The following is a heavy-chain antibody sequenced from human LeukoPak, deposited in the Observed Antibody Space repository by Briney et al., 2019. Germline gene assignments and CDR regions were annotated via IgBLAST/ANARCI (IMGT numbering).Heavy chain of an antibody. Sequence: GGSLRLSCAASGFALSSYWMSWVRQAPGKGLEWVGRIKSKTDGGTTDYAAPVKGRFTISRDDSKNTLYLQMNSLKTEDTAVYYCTREAVTANGYFDYWGQGTLVTVSS. CDR1: GFALSSYW. V-gene: IGHV3-15*01. CDR3: TREAVTANGYFDY. D-gene: IGHD2-21*02. J-gene: IGHJ4*02. CDR2: IKSKTDGGTT.